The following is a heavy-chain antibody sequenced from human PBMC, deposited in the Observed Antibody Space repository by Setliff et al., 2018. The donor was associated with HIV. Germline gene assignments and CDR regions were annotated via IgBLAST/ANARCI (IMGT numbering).Heavy chain of an antibody. D-gene: IGHD2-15*01. CDR2: FDPDTDET. V-gene: IGHV1-24*01. J-gene: IGHJ4*02. Sequence: GASVKVSCKVSGDTLSELSMHWVRQTLGKGLEWMGGFDPDTDETIYAPRFQDRVTMTEDTSTSTAFMELSSLRSEDTAVYYCVTILAGRVRRHRGFVWGQGTLVTVSS. CDR3: VTILAGRVRRHRGFV. CDR1: GDTLSELS.